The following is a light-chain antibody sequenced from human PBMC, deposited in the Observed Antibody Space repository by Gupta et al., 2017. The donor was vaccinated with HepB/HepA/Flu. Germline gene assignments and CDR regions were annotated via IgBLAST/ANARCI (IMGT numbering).Light chain of an antibody. V-gene: IGKV1-16*01. CDR2: GVS. CDR3: LHYHDYPLT. Sequence: GDRVTITCRASQGINTSLGWFQQKPGKAPKSLIYGVSTLQSGIPLRFSGSGSGTDFTLIISSLQPEDSASYYCLHYHDYPLTFGGGTKVELK. CDR1: QGINTS. J-gene: IGKJ4*01.